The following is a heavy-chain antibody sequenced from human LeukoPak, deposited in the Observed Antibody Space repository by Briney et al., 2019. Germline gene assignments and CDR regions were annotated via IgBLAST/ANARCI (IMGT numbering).Heavy chain of an antibody. V-gene: IGHV4-31*03. CDR1: VGYISSGCYD. CDR3: ARWNNYFDY. J-gene: IGHJ4*02. D-gene: IGHD1-1*01. CDR2: IYYSGST. Sequence: SQTVYLTCTVSVGYISSGCYDWSWIRQHPGKGLEWIGYIYYSGSTYYNPSLKSRVTISVDTSKNQFSLKLSSVTAADTAVYYCARWNNYFDYWGQGTLVTVSS.